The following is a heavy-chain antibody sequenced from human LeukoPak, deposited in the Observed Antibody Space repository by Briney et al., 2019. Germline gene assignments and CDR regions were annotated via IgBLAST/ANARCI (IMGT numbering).Heavy chain of an antibody. CDR1: GYTFTDYY. CDR2: INPNDGDT. CDR3: ARASFLYCSSTTCLFDY. Sequence: ASVKVSCKASGYTFTDYYMHWVRQAPGQGFEWMGWINPNDGDTNYAQKFQGRVTMTRDTSISTAHMEVSRLRSDDTAVYYCARASFLYCSSTTCLFDYWGQGTLVTVSS. V-gene: IGHV1-2*02. J-gene: IGHJ4*02. D-gene: IGHD2-2*01.